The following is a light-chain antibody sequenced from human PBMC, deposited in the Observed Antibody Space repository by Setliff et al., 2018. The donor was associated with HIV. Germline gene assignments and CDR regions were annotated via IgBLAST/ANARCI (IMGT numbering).Light chain of an antibody. CDR3: SSYTTSNTYV. Sequence: QSALTQPPSVSGSPGQSVTISCTGTSSDVGSYNRVSWYQQPPGTAPKLMIYEVSYRPSGVPDRFSGSESVNTASLTISGLQAEDEADYYCSSYTTSNTYVFGTGTKVTVL. CDR2: EVS. CDR1: SSDVGSYNR. V-gene: IGLV2-18*02. J-gene: IGLJ1*01.